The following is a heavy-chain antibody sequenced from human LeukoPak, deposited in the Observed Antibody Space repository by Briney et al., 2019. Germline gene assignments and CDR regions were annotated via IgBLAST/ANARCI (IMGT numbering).Heavy chain of an antibody. CDR3: ARGPNSNWSGLDF. D-gene: IGHD6-6*01. Sequence: GGSLRLSCTASGFSFSGHWMHWARQLPGKGLVWVSRISPTGSTTSYADSVKGRFTVSRDNAKNTLYLQVNNLRAEDTAVYYCARGPNSNWSGLDFWGQGTLLTASS. CDR1: GFSFSGHW. V-gene: IGHV3-74*01. J-gene: IGHJ4*02. CDR2: ISPTGSTT.